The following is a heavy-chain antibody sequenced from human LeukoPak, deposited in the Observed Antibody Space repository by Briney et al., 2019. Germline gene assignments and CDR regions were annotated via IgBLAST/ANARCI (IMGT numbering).Heavy chain of an antibody. CDR2: MSYDGSNK. D-gene: IGHD3-10*01. J-gene: IGHJ4*02. CDR3: AKEGDYYGSGSYYYQDY. CDR1: GHTFSSYG. Sequence: PGRPLRLSCAASGHTFSSYGMHWVRQAPGKGLEWVADMSYDGSNKYYADSVKGRFTISRDNSKNTLYLQMNSLRAEDTAVYYCAKEGDYYGSGSYYYQDYWGQGTLVTVSS. V-gene: IGHV3-30*18.